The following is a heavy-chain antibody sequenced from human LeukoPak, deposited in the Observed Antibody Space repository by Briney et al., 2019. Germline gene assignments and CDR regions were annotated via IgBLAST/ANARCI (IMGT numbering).Heavy chain of an antibody. CDR1: GFTINNYA. V-gene: IGHV3-30*04. J-gene: IGHJ4*02. CDR3: ARANDYDTKLYYFDF. CDR2: MSYDGTNK. D-gene: IGHD3-22*01. Sequence: GGSLRLSCAASGFTINNYAMYWVRQAQGQGLDWVSGMSYDGTNKYYADSVKGRFTISRDTSKSTLYLQMNSLRADDTAVYFCARANDYDTKLYYFDFWGKGTLVTVSS.